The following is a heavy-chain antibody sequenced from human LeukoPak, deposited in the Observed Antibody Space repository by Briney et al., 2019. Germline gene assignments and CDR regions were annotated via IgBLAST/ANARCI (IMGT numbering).Heavy chain of an antibody. J-gene: IGHJ4*02. V-gene: IGHV3-30-3*01. CDR2: ISYDGSNK. Sequence: GGSLRLSCAASGFTFSSYAMHWVRQAPGEGLEWVAVISYDGSNKYYADSVKGRFTISRDNSKNTLYLQMNSLRAEDTAVYYCARDQNFTVATYPDYWGQGTLVTVSS. CDR3: ARDQNFTVATYPDY. CDR1: GFTFSSYA. D-gene: IGHD4-17*01.